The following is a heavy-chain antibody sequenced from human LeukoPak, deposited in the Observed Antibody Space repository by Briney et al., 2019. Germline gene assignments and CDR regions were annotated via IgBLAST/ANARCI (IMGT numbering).Heavy chain of an antibody. CDR3: ARVPAAPAGPRWFDP. Sequence: GASVKVSCKASGGTFSSYAISWVRQAPGQGLEWMGGTIPIFGTANYAQKFQGRVTITADESTSTAYMELSSLRSEDTAVYYCARVPAAPAGPRWFDPWGQGTLVTVSS. CDR2: TIPIFGTA. V-gene: IGHV1-69*13. D-gene: IGHD2-15*01. J-gene: IGHJ5*02. CDR1: GGTFSSYA.